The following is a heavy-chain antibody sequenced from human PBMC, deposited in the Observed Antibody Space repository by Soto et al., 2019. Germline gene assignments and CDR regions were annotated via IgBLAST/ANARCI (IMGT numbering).Heavy chain of an antibody. D-gene: IGHD6-19*01. V-gene: IGHV3-20*01. J-gene: IGHJ6*03. CDR2: INWNGGST. Sequence: GGSLILSCAASGFTFYDYGMSWVRQAPGKGLEWVSGINWNGGSTGYADSVKGRFTISRDNAKNSLYLQMNSLRAEDTALYHCARGAVAGTYYYYYYMDVWGKGTTVTVSS. CDR3: ARGAVAGTYYYYYYMDV. CDR1: GFTFYDYG.